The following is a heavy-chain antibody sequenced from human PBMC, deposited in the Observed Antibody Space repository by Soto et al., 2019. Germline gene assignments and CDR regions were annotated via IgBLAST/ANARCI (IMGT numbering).Heavy chain of an antibody. CDR2: ISAYNGNT. CDR1: GYTFTSYG. Sequence: ASVKVSCKASGYTFTSYGISWVRQAPGQGLEWMGWISAYNGNTNYAQKLQGRVTMTTDTSTSTAYMELRSLRSDDTAVYYCARALQTYDSSGYSAFDPWGQGTLVTVSS. D-gene: IGHD3-22*01. CDR3: ARALQTYDSSGYSAFDP. J-gene: IGHJ5*02. V-gene: IGHV1-18*01.